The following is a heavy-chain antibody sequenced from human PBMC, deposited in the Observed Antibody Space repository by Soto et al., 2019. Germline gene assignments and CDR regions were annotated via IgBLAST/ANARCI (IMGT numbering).Heavy chain of an antibody. D-gene: IGHD3-10*01. V-gene: IGHV4-30-4*01. Sequence: SETLSLTCTVSGGSISSGDYYWSWIRQPPGKGLEWIGYIYYSGSTYYNPSLKSRVTISVDTSKNQFSLKLSSVTAADTAVYYCARDYYGSGSYYVPDYFDYWGQGTLVTVSS. CDR3: ARDYYGSGSYYVPDYFDY. CDR2: IYYSGST. CDR1: GGSISSGDYY. J-gene: IGHJ4*02.